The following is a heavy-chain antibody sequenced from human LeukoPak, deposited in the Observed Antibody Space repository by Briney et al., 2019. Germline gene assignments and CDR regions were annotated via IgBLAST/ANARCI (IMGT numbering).Heavy chain of an antibody. J-gene: IGHJ4*02. D-gene: IGHD2-2*01. CDR1: GFTLSHHG. CDR2: TRSDGNNK. CDR3: ARYCSSASCNGGGGLSFFDY. Sequence: GGSLRLSCAASGFTLSHHGMHWVRQAPGKGLEWVAFTRSDGNNKNYADSVKGRFTISIDNSKNTLYLQMNSLRDEDTALYYCARYCSSASCNGGGGLSFFDYWGQGTLVTVSS. V-gene: IGHV3-30*02.